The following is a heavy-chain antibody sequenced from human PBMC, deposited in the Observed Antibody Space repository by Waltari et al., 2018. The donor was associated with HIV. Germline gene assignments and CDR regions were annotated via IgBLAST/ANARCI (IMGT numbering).Heavy chain of an antibody. Sequence: EVQLVESGGGLVQPGGSLRLSCAASGFTFRSYWMSWVCQAPGKGLEWVANIKQDGSEKYYVDSVKGRFTISRDNAKNSLYLQMNSLRAEDTAVYYCAREEGGSYYFDYWGQGTLVTVSS. CDR1: GFTFRSYW. D-gene: IGHD1-26*01. CDR2: IKQDGSEK. V-gene: IGHV3-7*04. J-gene: IGHJ4*02. CDR3: AREEGGSYYFDY.